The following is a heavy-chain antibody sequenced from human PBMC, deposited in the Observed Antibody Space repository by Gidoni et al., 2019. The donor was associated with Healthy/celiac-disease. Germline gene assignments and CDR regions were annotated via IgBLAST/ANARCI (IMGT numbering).Heavy chain of an antibody. CDR3: ARCHGVTWLGADY. CDR1: GFTFSSYW. CDR2: IKQDGSEK. D-gene: IGHD3-9*01. Sequence: EVQLVESGGGLVQPGGSLRLSCAASGFTFSSYWMSWVRQAPGKGLEWVANIKQDGSEKYYVDSVKGRFTISRDNAKNSLYLQMNSLRAEDTAVYYCARCHGVTWLGADYWGQGTLVTVSS. V-gene: IGHV3-7*01. J-gene: IGHJ4*02.